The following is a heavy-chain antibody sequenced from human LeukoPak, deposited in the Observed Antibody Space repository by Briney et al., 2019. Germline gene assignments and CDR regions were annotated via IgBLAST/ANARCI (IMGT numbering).Heavy chain of an antibody. CDR3: ARGTRSTYYYDSSGYYYFDY. D-gene: IGHD3-22*01. Sequence: GGSLRLSCAASGFTFSSYAMSWVRQAPGKGLEWMGWISAYNGNTNYAQKLQGRVTMTTDTSTSTAYMELRSLRSDDTAVYYCARGTRSTYYYDSSGYYYFDYWGQGTLVTVSS. V-gene: IGHV1-18*01. CDR2: ISAYNGNT. J-gene: IGHJ4*02. CDR1: GFTFSSYA.